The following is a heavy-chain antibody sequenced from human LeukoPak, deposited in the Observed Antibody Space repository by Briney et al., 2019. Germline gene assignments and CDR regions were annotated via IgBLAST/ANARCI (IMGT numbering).Heavy chain of an antibody. CDR1: GYTFTSYD. J-gene: IGHJ3*02. V-gene: IGHV1-8*01. D-gene: IGHD3-3*02. CDR3: ARKRRISDAFDI. CDR2: MNPNSGTT. Sequence: GASVKVSCKASGYTFTSYDINWVRQATGRGLEWMGWMNPNSGTTGYAQKFQGRVTMTRNTSITTAYMEMSSLRSEDTAVYYCARKRRISDAFDIWGQGTMVTVSS.